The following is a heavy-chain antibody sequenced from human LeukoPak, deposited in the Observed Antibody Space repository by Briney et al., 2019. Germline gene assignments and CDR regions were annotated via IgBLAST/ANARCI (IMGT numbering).Heavy chain of an antibody. CDR1: GFTFSSCG. CDR3: ASEGSSGWYYSSINYFDY. CDR2: ISGSGSST. Sequence: PGGTLRLSCAASGFTFSSCGMSWVRQAPGKGLEWVSGISGSGSSTYYADSVKGRFTISRDNSKNTLYLQMNSLRAEDTAVYYCASEGSSGWYYSSINYFDYWGQGTLVTVSS. D-gene: IGHD6-19*01. J-gene: IGHJ4*02. V-gene: IGHV3-23*01.